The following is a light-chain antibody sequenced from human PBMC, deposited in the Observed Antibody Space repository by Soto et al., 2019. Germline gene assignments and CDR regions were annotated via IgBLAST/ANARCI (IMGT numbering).Light chain of an antibody. Sequence: QSALTQPPSASWSPGQSVTISCTGTSSDVGGYNYVSWYQQHPGKAPKLMIYEVSKRPSGVPDRFSGSKSGNTASLTVSGLQAEDEADYYCSSYAGSNNPPFGGGTKVTVL. CDR1: SSDVGGYNY. CDR2: EVS. V-gene: IGLV2-8*01. CDR3: SSYAGSNNPP. J-gene: IGLJ2*01.